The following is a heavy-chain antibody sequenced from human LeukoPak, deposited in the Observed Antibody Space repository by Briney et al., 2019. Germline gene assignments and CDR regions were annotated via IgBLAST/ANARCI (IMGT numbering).Heavy chain of an antibody. CDR1: GFIFSTYG. CDR3: ATTPYETYYYDSSGYRTHDY. D-gene: IGHD3-22*01. Sequence: GGSLRLSCAASGFIFSTYGMHWVRQAPGKGLEWVAVIWYDGSNKYYADSVKGRFTISRDNSKNTLYLQMNSLRAEDTAVYYCATTPYETYYYDSSGYRTHDYWGQGTLVTVSS. V-gene: IGHV3-33*01. CDR2: IWYDGSNK. J-gene: IGHJ4*02.